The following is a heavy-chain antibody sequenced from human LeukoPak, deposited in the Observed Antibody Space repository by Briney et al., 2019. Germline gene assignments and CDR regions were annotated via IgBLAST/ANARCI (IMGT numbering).Heavy chain of an antibody. D-gene: IGHD6-6*01. Sequence: PSETLSLTCTVSGGSISSYYWSWIRQPPGKGLEWIGYIYYSGSTNYNPSLKSRVTISVDTSKNQFSLKLSSVTAADTAVYYCARREGIAARPGAFDYWGQGTLVTVSS. CDR1: GGSISSYY. J-gene: IGHJ4*02. CDR2: IYYSGST. V-gene: IGHV4-59*12. CDR3: ARREGIAARPGAFDY.